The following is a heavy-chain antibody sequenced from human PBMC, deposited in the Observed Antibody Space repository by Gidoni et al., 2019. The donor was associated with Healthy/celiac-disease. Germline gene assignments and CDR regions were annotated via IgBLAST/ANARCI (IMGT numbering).Heavy chain of an antibody. CDR1: GGSISSSNW. CDR3: ARVSPLEWPKVVVAATLGRGAFDAFDI. V-gene: IGHV4-4*02. Sequence: QVQLQESGPGLVKPSGPLSLTCAVSGGSISSSNWWSWVRQPPGKGLEWIGEIYHSGSTNYNPSLKSRVTISVDKSKNQFSLKLSSVTAADTAVYYCARVSPLEWPKVVVAATLGRGAFDAFDIWGQGTMVTVSS. CDR2: IYHSGST. J-gene: IGHJ3*02. D-gene: IGHD2-15*01.